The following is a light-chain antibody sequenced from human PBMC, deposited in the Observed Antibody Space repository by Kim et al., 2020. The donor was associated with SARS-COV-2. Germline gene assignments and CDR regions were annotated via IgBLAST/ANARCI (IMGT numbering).Light chain of an antibody. J-gene: IGKJ2*01. CDR1: QSVRNNY. V-gene: IGKV3-20*01. Sequence: EIVLTQSPGTLSLSPGERATLSCRASQSVRNNYLAWYQQKPGQAPRLLIHGASSRATGIPDRFSGSGSGTDFTLTISRLEPEDFAMYYCQHYRSSPPMYTFGHATKLEI. CDR3: QHYRSSPPMYT. CDR2: GAS.